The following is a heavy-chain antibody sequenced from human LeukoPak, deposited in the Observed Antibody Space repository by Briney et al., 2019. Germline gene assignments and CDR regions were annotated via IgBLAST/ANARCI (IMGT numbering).Heavy chain of an antibody. CDR1: GYSFTSYW. J-gene: IGHJ4*02. Sequence: GGSLQISCKGSGYSFTSYWIGRGRQLPGKGLEGMGIIYPGDSDTRYSPSFQGQVTISADKSISTAYLQWSSLKAADTAMYYCARSLPAMGRGVAFDYWGQGTLVTVSS. V-gene: IGHV5-51*01. CDR2: IYPGDSDT. D-gene: IGHD3-10*01. CDR3: ARSLPAMGRGVAFDY.